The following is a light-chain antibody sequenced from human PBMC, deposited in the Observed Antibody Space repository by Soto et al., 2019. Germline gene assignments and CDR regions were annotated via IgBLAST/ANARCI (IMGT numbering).Light chain of an antibody. CDR2: GAS. V-gene: IGKV3-15*01. J-gene: IGKJ5*01. CDR3: QQYNNWPPLT. CDR1: QSVSSN. Sequence: EIVMTQSPATLSVSPGERATLSCRASQSVSSNLAWYQQKPGQAPRLLIYGASTRATGSPARFSGSGSWTEFTLTISSLQSEYFAVYYCQQYNNWPPLTFGQGTRLEI.